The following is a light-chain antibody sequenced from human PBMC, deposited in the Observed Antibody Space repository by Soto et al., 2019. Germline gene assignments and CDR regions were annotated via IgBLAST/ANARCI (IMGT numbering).Light chain of an antibody. CDR2: EVT. CDR1: SSDIGTYNY. CDR3: SSYTSTNSLV. Sequence: QSALTQPASVSGSPGQSITISCTGTSSDIGTYNYVSWYLQHPGKAPKLIIYEVTNRPSGVSARFSGSKSGNAASLTISGLQAADEADYYCSSYTSTNSLVFGGGTKLTVL. V-gene: IGLV2-14*01. J-gene: IGLJ3*02.